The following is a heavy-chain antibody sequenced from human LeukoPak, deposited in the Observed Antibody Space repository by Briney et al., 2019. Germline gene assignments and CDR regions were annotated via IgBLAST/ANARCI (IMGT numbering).Heavy chain of an antibody. Sequence: GGSLRLSCAASGFTFSSYGMHWVRQAPGKGLEWVAFIQYDGSNKYYADSVKGRFTISRDNSKNTLYLQMNSLRAEDTAVYYCAKEAHIVVVPAALDIRGQGTMVTVSS. CDR3: AKEAHIVVVPAALDI. CDR2: IQYDGSNK. V-gene: IGHV3-30*02. CDR1: GFTFSSYG. D-gene: IGHD2-2*01. J-gene: IGHJ3*02.